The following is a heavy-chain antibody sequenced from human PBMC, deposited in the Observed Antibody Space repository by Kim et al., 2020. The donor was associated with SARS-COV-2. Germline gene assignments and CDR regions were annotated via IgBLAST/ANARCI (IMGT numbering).Heavy chain of an antibody. CDR1: GFTFSSYS. V-gene: IGHV3-21*01. J-gene: IGHJ6*02. CDR3: ARVGWLAARHYYYGMDV. CDR2: ISSSSSYI. D-gene: IGHD2-15*01. Sequence: GGSLRLSCAASGFTFSSYSMNWVRQAPGKGLEWVSSISSSSSYIYYADSVKGRFTISRDNAKNSLYLQMNSLRAEDTAVYYCARVGWLAARHYYYGMDVWGQGTTVTVSS.